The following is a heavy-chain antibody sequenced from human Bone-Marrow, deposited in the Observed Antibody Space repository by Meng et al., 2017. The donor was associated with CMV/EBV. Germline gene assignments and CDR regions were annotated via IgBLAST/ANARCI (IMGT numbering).Heavy chain of an antibody. CDR3: ARSGKGVPAAIPWFDP. V-gene: IGHV3-53*01. D-gene: IGHD2-2*02. J-gene: IGHJ5*02. CDR1: GGSISSYY. CDR2: IYSGGST. Sequence: ETLSLTCTVSGGSISSYYWSWIRQPPGKGLEWVSVIYSGGSTYYADSVKGRFTISRDNSKNTLYLQMNSLRAEDTAVYYCARSGKGVPAAIPWFDPWGQGTLVTVSS.